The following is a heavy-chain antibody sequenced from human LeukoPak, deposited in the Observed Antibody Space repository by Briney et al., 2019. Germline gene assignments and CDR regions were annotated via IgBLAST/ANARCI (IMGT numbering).Heavy chain of an antibody. CDR3: ARGLVRGVHYYFDY. J-gene: IGHJ4*02. D-gene: IGHD3-10*01. V-gene: IGHV1-69*13. Sequence: SVKVSCKASGGTFSSYAISWVRQAPGQGLEWMGGIIPIFGTANYAQKFQGRVTITADESTSTAYTELSSLRSEDTAVYYCARGLVRGVHYYFDYWGQGTLVTVSS. CDR2: IIPIFGTA. CDR1: GGTFSSYA.